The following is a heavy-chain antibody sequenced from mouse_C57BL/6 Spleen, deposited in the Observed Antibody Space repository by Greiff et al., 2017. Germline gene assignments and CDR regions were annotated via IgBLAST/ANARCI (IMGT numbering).Heavy chain of an antibody. CDR3: ARSAYYGSSSDD. CDR2: IYPRSGNT. V-gene: IGHV1-81*01. J-gene: IGHJ2*01. CDR1: GYPFPSYG. D-gene: IGHD1-1*01. Sequence: QVQLQQSGAELARPGASVKLSCKASGYPFPSYGISWVKQRTGQGLGWIGEIYPRSGNTSYNEKFKGKATLTADKSSRTAYMALRSLTSEDSAVYFCARSAYYGSSSDDWGQGTTLTVSS.